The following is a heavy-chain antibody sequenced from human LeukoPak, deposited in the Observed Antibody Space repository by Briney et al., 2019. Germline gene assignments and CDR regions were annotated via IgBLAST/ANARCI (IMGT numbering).Heavy chain of an antibody. J-gene: IGHJ1*01. Sequence: GGSLRLSCAASGFTFSSYGMHWVRQAPGKGLEWVAVIWYGGSNKYYADSVKGRFTISRDNSKNTLYLQMNSLRAEDTAVYYCAKYGSGSYREYFQHWGQGTLVTVSS. D-gene: IGHD3-10*01. CDR3: AKYGSGSYREYFQH. V-gene: IGHV3-33*08. CDR2: IWYGGSNK. CDR1: GFTFSSYG.